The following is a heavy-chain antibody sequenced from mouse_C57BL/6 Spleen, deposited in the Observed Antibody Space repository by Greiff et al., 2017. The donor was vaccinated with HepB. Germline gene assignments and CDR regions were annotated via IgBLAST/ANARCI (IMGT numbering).Heavy chain of an antibody. J-gene: IGHJ2*01. V-gene: IGHV1-66*01. CDR2: IYPGSGNT. CDR3: ASPPYSSYYFDY. D-gene: IGHD2-10*01. CDR1: GYSFTSYY. Sequence: QVQLQQSGPELVKPGASVKISCKASGYSFTSYYIHWVKQRPGQGLEWIGWIYPGSGNTKYNEKFKGKATLTADTSSSTAYMQLSSLTSEDSAVYYCASPPYSSYYFDYWGQGTTLTVSS.